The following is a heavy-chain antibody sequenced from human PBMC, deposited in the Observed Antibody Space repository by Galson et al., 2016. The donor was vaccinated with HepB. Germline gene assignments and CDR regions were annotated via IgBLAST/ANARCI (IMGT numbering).Heavy chain of an antibody. CDR2: IYWDDDK. Sequence: PALVKPTQTLTQTCTFSGFSLNTSGVGVGWIRQPPGKALEWLALIYWDDDKRYSPSLQSRLTITKDTSKNQVVLTMANMDPVDTGTYYCAHSPTAVSDNFDAFDIWGQGTMVTVSS. D-gene: IGHD6-19*01. CDR1: GFSLNTSGVG. CDR3: AHSPTAVSDNFDAFDI. V-gene: IGHV2-5*02. J-gene: IGHJ3*02.